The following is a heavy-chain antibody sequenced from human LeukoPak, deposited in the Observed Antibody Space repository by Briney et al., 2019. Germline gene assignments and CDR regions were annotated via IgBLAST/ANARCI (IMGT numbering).Heavy chain of an antibody. Sequence: GGSLRLSCAASGFTFSSYWMHWVRQAPGKGLEWVSAISGSGGSTYYADSVKGRFTISRDNSKNTLYLQMSSLRAEDTAVYYCAKYCSSTSRYYFDYWGQGTLVTVSS. J-gene: IGHJ4*02. CDR1: GFTFSSYW. CDR3: AKYCSSTSRYYFDY. CDR2: ISGSGGST. V-gene: IGHV3-23*01. D-gene: IGHD2-2*01.